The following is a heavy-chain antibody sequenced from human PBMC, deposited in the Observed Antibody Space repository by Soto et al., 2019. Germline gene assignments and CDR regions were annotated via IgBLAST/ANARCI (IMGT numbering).Heavy chain of an antibody. V-gene: IGHV4-34*01. CDR2: INHSGST. J-gene: IGHJ6*03. D-gene: IGHD5-12*01. Sequence: SETLSLTCAVYGASFSGYYWSWIRQPPGKGLEWIGEINHSGSTNYNPSLKSRVTISVDTSKNQFSLKLSSVTAADTAVYYCARGLVNIVATTIDYYYYYMDVWGKGTTVT. CDR1: GASFSGYY. CDR3: ARGLVNIVATTIDYYYYYMDV.